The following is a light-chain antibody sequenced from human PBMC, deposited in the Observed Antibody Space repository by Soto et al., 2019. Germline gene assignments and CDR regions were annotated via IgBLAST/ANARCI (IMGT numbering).Light chain of an antibody. CDR3: QQYGSSPYT. V-gene: IGKV3-20*01. J-gene: IGKJ2*01. CDR2: GAS. Sequence: EIVLTQSPGTLSLSSGERATLSCRASQSVAISYLAWYQQKPGQAPRLLIYGASYRATGIPDRFSGSGSGTDFTLTISRLEPEDFGVYYCQQYGSSPYTFGQGTKLEIK. CDR1: QSVAISY.